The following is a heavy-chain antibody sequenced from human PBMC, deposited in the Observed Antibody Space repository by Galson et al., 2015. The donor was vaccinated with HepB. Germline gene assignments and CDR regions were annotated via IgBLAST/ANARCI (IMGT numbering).Heavy chain of an antibody. CDR2: INPNSGGT. D-gene: IGHD1-26*01. CDR3: ASPGGEVIVGAPRGAFDI. V-gene: IGHV1-2*02. J-gene: IGHJ3*02. Sequence: SVKVSCKASGYTFTGYYMHWVRQAPGQGLEWMGWINPNSGGTNYAQKFQGRVTMTRDTSISTAYMELSRLRSDDTAVYYCASPGGEVIVGAPRGAFDIWGQGTMVTVSS. CDR1: GYTFTGYY.